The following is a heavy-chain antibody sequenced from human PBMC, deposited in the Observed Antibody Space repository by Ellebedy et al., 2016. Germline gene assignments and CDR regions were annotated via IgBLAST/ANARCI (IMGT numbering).Heavy chain of an antibody. CDR3: TRGPGWGSCSGCSCYYNWFDP. Sequence: SETLSLTCTVSGGSVSSGSYYWSWIRQPPGKGLEWIGYIYYSGTTNYNPSLRSRVTISVDTSKNQFSLKLSSVTAADTAVYYCTRGPGWGSCSGCSCYYNWFDPWGQGTLVTVSS. J-gene: IGHJ5*02. D-gene: IGHD2-15*01. V-gene: IGHV4-61*01. CDR2: IYYSGTT. CDR1: GGSVSSGSYY.